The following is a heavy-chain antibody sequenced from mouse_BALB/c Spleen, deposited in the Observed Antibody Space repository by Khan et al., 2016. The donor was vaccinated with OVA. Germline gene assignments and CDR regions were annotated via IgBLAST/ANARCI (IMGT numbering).Heavy chain of an antibody. CDR2: INPSTGYT. Sequence: VHLQQSGAELAKPGASVKMSCKASGYTFINYWILWVKQRPGQGLEWIGYINPSTGYTAYNQNFKDKATLTADKSSSTAYMQLSSLTSEDSAVYYCARRGLRWDFDYWGQDTTLTVSS. CDR3: ARRGLRWDFDY. J-gene: IGHJ2*01. V-gene: IGHV1-7*01. D-gene: IGHD1-1*01. CDR1: GYTFINYW.